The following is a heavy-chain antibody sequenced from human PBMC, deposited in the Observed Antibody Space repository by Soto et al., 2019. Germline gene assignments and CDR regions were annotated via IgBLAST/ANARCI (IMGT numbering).Heavy chain of an antibody. J-gene: IGHJ4*02. CDR2: INAGNGNT. D-gene: IGHD2-21*02. V-gene: IGHV1-3*01. CDR1: GYTFSTSG. Sequence: ASVTVSCKTSGYTFSTSGISWVRQAPGQSLEWMGWINAGNGNTKYAQKFQGRVTITRDTSASTAYMELSSLRSEDTAVYYCARSIVVVTALDYWGQGTLVTVSS. CDR3: ARSIVVVTALDY.